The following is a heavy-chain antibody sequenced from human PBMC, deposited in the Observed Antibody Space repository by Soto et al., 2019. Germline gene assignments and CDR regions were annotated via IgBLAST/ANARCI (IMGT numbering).Heavy chain of an antibody. CDR2: INPSSGGT. J-gene: IGHJ6*02. D-gene: IGHD3-16*01. V-gene: IGHV1-2*02. CDR1: GYTFIDYY. CDR3: ARDRGYDCPASYCDALSGLDV. Sequence: QVQLVQSGAEVKKPGASVKVSCTASGYTFIDYYMHWVRQAPGQGLEWMGWINPSSGGTHYAQKFQGRVAMTRDTSISIVYMELSRLKSGDTAMYYGARDRGYDCPASYCDALSGLDVWGQGTRVTVSS.